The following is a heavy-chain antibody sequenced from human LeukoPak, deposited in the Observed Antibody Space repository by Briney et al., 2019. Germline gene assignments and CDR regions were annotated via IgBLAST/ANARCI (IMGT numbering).Heavy chain of an antibody. J-gene: IGHJ4*02. CDR1: GFTFSSYE. Sequence: GGSLRLSCAASGFTFSSYEMNWVRQAPGKGLEWVSYISSSGSTIYYADSVKGRFTISRDNAKNSLYLQMNSLRAEDTAVYYCAKVRLRYCSSTSCYYFDYWGQGTLVTVSS. CDR3: AKVRLRYCSSTSCYYFDY. V-gene: IGHV3-48*03. CDR2: ISSSGSTI. D-gene: IGHD2-2*01.